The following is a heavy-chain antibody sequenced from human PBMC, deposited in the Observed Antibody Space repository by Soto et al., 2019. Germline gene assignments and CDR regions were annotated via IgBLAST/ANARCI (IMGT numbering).Heavy chain of an antibody. V-gene: IGHV3-30-3*01. CDR3: ARDRSMVVVAPGY. Sequence: GSLRICCAASGVTFSSYAMHGVRQAPGKGLEWVAFISYDGSNEYYADSVKGRFTISRDNSKNTLYLQVNSLRTEDTAVYYCARDRSMVVVAPGYWGQGTLVTVSS. J-gene: IGHJ4*02. CDR2: ISYDGSNE. CDR1: GVTFSSYA. D-gene: IGHD3-22*01.